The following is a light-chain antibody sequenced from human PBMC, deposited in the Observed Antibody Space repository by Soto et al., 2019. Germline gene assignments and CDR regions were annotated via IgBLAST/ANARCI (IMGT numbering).Light chain of an antibody. CDR3: QTWGTGIRV. CDR2: VDSDGSH. J-gene: IGLJ2*01. V-gene: IGLV4-69*01. Sequence: QLVLTQSPSASASLGASVKLTCTLSSGHSTYALAWHQQQPEKGPRYLMKVDSDGSHSKGDGIPDRFSGSSSGAERYLTISSLHSEDEADYYCQTWGTGIRVFGGGTKLTVL. CDR1: SGHSTYA.